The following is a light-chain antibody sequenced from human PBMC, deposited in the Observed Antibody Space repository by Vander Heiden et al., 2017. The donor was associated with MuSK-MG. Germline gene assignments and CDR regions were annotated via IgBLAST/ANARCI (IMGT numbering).Light chain of an antibody. J-gene: IGKJ4*01. V-gene: IGKV3-11*01. CDR2: DAS. Sequence: IVLTQSPATLSLSPGERATLSCRASQSVSSYLAWYQQKPGQPPRFLIYDASNRDTGIPASFSGSGSGTDFTLTISSLEPEDFAVYYCQQRSTWPLTFGGGTKVEIK. CDR1: QSVSSY. CDR3: QQRSTWPLT.